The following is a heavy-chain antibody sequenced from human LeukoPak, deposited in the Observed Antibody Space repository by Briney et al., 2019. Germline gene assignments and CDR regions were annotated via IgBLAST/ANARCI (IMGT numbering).Heavy chain of an antibody. CDR1: GFTFSDAW. D-gene: IGHD1-1*01. V-gene: IGHV3-15*01. CDR3: SGHTTSADY. CDR2: VKSKVHGGTT. J-gene: IGHJ4*02. Sequence: PGGSLRLSCAAPGFTFSDAWMSWVRQAPGKGLEWVARVKSKVHGGTTDYAAPVNGRFTISRDDSENKLFLQMNSLKTEDTGVYYCSGHTTSADYWGQGTLVTVSS.